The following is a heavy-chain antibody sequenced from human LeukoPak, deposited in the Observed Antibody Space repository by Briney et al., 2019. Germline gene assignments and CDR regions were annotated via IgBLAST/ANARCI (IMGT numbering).Heavy chain of an antibody. V-gene: IGHV3-33*06. CDR2: IWYDGSNK. CDR3: AKDRDGDSDY. CDR1: GFTFSSYG. Sequence: GGSLRLSCAASGFTFSSYGMHWVRQAPGKGLEWVAVIWYDGSNKYYADPVKGRFTISRDNSKNTLYLQMNSLRAEDTAVYYCAKDRDGDSDYWGQGTLVTVSS. J-gene: IGHJ4*02. D-gene: IGHD4-17*01.